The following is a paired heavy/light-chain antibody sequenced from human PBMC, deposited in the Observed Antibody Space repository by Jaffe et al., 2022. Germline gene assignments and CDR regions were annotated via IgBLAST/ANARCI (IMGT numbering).Heavy chain of an antibody. J-gene: IGHJ4*02. CDR1: GYSIRSGYH. Sequence: QVQLQESGPGLAKPSETLSLTCAVSGYSIRSGYHWGWLRQPPGKGLEWIASIYHSGSNYSPSLKSRVTISIDSSKNQFSLDLNSVTAADTAVYYCAREAVEAEGRRMFDNWGQGTLVTVSS. D-gene: IGHD6-13*01. CDR2: IYHSGS. CDR3: AREAVEAEGRRMFDN. V-gene: IGHV4-38-2*02.
Light chain of an antibody. J-gene: IGKJ3*01. V-gene: IGKV1-5*03. CDR1: QSISNW. CDR2: KAS. Sequence: DIQMTQSPSTLSASVGDRVTITCRASQSISNWLAWYQQRPGKAPKLLIYKASSLQSGVPSRFSGSGSGTEFTLTITSLQPDDFATYFCQQYISYSTFGPGTKVDFK. CDR3: QQYISYST.